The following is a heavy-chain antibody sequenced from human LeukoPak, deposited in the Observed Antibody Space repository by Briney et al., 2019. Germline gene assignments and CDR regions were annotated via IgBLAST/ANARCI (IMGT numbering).Heavy chain of an antibody. CDR2: TYYRSKWYN. J-gene: IGHJ5*02. CDR3: SRGYSGSYLRGTDWFDP. D-gene: IGHD1-26*01. V-gene: IGHV6-1*01. Sequence: SQTLSLTCAISGDSVSSNSAAWKWIRQSPSRGLEWLGRTYYRSKWYNDYAVSVKSRITINPDTSKNQFSLQLNSVTPEDTAVYYSSRGYSGSYLRGTDWFDPWGQGTLVTVSS. CDR1: GDSVSSNSAA.